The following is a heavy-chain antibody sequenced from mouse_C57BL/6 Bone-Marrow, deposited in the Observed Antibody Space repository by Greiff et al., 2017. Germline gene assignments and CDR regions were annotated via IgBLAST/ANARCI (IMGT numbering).Heavy chain of an antibody. Sequence: VQLQQSGAELVRPGTSVKMSCKASGYTFTNYWIGWAKQRPGHGLAWIGDIYPGGGYTNYNEKFKGKDTLTADKSSSTAYMQFSSLTSEDSAIYYGATYDYDGEAWFAYWGQGTLVTVSA. D-gene: IGHD2-4*01. CDR1: GYTFTNYW. CDR2: IYPGGGYT. V-gene: IGHV1-63*01. J-gene: IGHJ3*01. CDR3: ATYDYDGEAWFAY.